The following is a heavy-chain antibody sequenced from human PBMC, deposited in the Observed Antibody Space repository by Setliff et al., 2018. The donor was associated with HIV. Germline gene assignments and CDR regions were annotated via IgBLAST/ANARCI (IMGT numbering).Heavy chain of an antibody. D-gene: IGHD3-10*01. V-gene: IGHV4-34*01. J-gene: IGHJ5*02. Sequence: PSETLSLTCAVYGGSLSGYHWSWIRQSPEKGLEWIGEINHSGSTNYNPSLKSRVTMSVDTSKNQFSLKLSSVTAADTAVYYCARLNGSGSPWGQGTLVTVSS. CDR3: ARLNGSGSP. CDR2: INHSGST. CDR1: GGSLSGYH.